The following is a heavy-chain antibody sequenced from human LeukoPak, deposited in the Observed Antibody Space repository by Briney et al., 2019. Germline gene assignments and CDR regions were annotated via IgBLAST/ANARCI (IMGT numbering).Heavy chain of an antibody. Sequence: GGSLRLSCAASGFSFNTYSMNWVRQTQREGLEWVSSISDSGSNTYYADSVTGRFTISRDNSKNTVYLQLNSLRAEDTAIYYCANSYSSSSAFYFDYWGQGTLVTVSS. CDR2: ISDSGSNT. J-gene: IGHJ4*02. V-gene: IGHV3-23*01. CDR3: ANSYSSSSAFYFDY. CDR1: GFSFNTYS. D-gene: IGHD6-6*01.